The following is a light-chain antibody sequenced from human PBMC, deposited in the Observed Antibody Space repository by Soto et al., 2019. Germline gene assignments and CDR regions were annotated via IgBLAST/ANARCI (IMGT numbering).Light chain of an antibody. J-gene: IGKJ5*01. Sequence: EIVLTQSPGTLSLSPGERATLSCRASQSVSSSYLAWYQQKPGQAPGLLIYGTSSRATGIPDRFSGSGSGTDFSLTISRLEPEDFAVYFCQQYGGSPLVTFGQGTRLEIK. CDR1: QSVSSSY. CDR3: QQYGGSPLVT. V-gene: IGKV3-20*01. CDR2: GTS.